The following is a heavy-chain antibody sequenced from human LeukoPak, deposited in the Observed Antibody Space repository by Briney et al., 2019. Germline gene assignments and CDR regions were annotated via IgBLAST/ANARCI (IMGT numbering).Heavy chain of an antibody. CDR3: ARDRAAVEVVTAIHHDAFDI. Sequence: PGGSLRLSCAASGFTFSSYSMNWVRQAPGKGLEWVSYISLSSSTIYYADSVKGRFTISRDNAKNSLYLQMNSLRAEDTAVYYCARDRAAVEVVTAIHHDAFDIWGQGTMVTVSS. D-gene: IGHD2-21*02. V-gene: IGHV3-48*04. J-gene: IGHJ3*02. CDR2: ISLSSSTI. CDR1: GFTFSSYS.